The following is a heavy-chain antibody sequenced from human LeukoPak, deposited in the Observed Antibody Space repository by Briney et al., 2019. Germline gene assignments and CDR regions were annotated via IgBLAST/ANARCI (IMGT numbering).Heavy chain of an antibody. CDR2: ISGSGGST. Sequence: GGSLRLSCAASGFTFSSYAMSWVRQAPGKGLEWVSAISGSGGSTYYADSVKGRFTISRDNSKNTLYLQMNSLRAEDTAVYYCANSERGYSHGIQAIFDYWGQGTLVTVSS. CDR1: GFTFSSYA. V-gene: IGHV3-23*01. CDR3: ANSERGYSHGIQAIFDY. J-gene: IGHJ4*02. D-gene: IGHD5-18*01.